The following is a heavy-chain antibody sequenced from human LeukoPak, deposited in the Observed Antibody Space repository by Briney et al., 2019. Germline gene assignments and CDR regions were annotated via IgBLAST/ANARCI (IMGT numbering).Heavy chain of an antibody. Sequence: SETLSLTCTVSGGSISSGHYHWSWIRQPAGKGLEWIGRIHTSGNTNYNPSFQSRVTISADTSKNQFSLKLSSVTAADTAVYYCARGNGWTQLYYEFDYWGQGALVTVSS. CDR3: ARGNGWTQLYYEFDY. CDR2: IHTSGNT. CDR1: GGSISSGHYH. V-gene: IGHV4-61*02. J-gene: IGHJ4*02. D-gene: IGHD1-1*01.